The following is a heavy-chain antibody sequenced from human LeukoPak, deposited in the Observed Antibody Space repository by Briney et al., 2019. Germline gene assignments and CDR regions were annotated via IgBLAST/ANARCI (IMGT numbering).Heavy chain of an antibody. V-gene: IGHV3-30*03. CDR3: ARVFPYNWNNPLDY. CDR2: ISNDGSKK. Sequence: GGSLRLSCAASGFTFSSYGMHWVRQAPGKGLEWVAVISNDGSKKYSADSVKGRFTISRHNSKNTLYLQMNSLRAEDTAVYYCARVFPYNWNNPLDYWGQGTLVTVSS. J-gene: IGHJ4*02. D-gene: IGHD1/OR15-1a*01. CDR1: GFTFSSYG.